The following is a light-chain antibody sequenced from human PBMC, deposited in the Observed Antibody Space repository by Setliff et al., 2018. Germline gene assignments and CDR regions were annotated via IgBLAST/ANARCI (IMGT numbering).Light chain of an antibody. Sequence: QSVLTQPPSASGPPGQSLTISCTGTSNDVGAYNYVSWYQQHPGKAPKLMIYEVTKRPSGVPDRFSGSKSGNTASLTVSGLQGEDEADYYCSSYASSINPYVFGTGTKVTVL. CDR1: SNDVGAYNY. J-gene: IGLJ1*01. V-gene: IGLV2-8*01. CDR2: EVT. CDR3: SSYASSINPYV.